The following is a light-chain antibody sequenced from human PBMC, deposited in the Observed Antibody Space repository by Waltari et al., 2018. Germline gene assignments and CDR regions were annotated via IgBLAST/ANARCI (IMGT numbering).Light chain of an antibody. CDR3: QMGEGSTAHYV. V-gene: IGLV3-21*01. J-gene: IGLJ1*01. CDR1: NIGTKT. CDR2: SDT. Sequence: SYVLTQPPSLSVALGKTARIPCGGNNIGTKTVHWYQHKPGQAPVLLIYSDTDRPPGSPRRVTGSKSAPTATLTISTVEAGDEADYYCQMGEGSTAHYVFGSGTKVTV.